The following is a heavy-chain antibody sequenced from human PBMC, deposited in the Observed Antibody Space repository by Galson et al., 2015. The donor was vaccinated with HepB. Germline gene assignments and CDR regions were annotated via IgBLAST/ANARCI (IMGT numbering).Heavy chain of an antibody. CDR3: ARGEGYYDFWSGEGQHSLDY. D-gene: IGHD3-3*01. CDR1: GGSFSGYY. J-gene: IGHJ4*02. V-gene: IGHV4-34*01. Sequence: LSLTCAVYGGSFSGYYWSWIRQPPGKGLEWIGEINHSGSTNYNPSLKGRVTISVDTSKNQFSLKLSSVTAADTAVYYCARGEGYYDFWSGEGQHSLDYWGQGTLVTVSS. CDR2: INHSGST.